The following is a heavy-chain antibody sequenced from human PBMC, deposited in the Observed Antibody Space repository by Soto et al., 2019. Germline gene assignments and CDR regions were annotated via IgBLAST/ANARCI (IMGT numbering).Heavy chain of an antibody. V-gene: IGHV3-73*02. D-gene: IGHD2-21*02. J-gene: IGHJ2*01. CDR1: GFTFSGSA. CDR2: IRSKANNYAT. CDR3: TRHALQYCGGDCYLLPYFDL. Sequence: EVQLVESGGGLVQPGGSLKLSCAASGFTFSGSAMHWVRQASGKGLEWVGRIRSKANNYATAYAASVKGRFTISRDDSTNTAYLQMNSLKTEDTAVYYCTRHALQYCGGDCYLLPYFDLCGRGTLVTVSS.